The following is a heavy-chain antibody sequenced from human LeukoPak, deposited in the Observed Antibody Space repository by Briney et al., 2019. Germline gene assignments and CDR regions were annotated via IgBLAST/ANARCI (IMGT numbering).Heavy chain of an antibody. CDR3: ARDKGGPDY. CDR1: GFTFSTYW. J-gene: IGHJ4*02. Sequence: QPGGSLRLSCAASGFTFSTYWMHWVRQAPGKGLVWVSRINSDGSGTRNADSVKGRFTISRDNAKNTLYLQMNSLRAEDTGIYYCARDKGGPDYWGQGTLVTVSS. V-gene: IGHV3-74*01. CDR2: INSDGSGT.